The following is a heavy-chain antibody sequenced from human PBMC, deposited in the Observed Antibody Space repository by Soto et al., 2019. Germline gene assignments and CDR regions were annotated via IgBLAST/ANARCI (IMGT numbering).Heavy chain of an antibody. D-gene: IGHD3-22*01. J-gene: IGHJ4*02. Sequence: SETLSLTCAVSGGSIIRGGFSWSWIRQPPGKGLECIGYIYHTGSTYYNPSLKSRVTISVDRSKNQFSLRLSSVTAADTAIYYCARATFVRKGYYDASDYYFFDYWGQGTLVTVSS. CDR1: GGSIIRGGFS. CDR3: ARATFVRKGYYDASDYYFFDY. CDR2: IYHTGST. V-gene: IGHV4-30-2*01.